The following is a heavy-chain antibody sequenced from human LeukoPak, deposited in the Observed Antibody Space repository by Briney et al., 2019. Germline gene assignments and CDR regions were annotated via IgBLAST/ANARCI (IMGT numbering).Heavy chain of an antibody. CDR2: IKEDGSET. V-gene: IGHV3-7*05. Sequence: HPGGSLRLSCAGSGFQFNTYWISWIRQAPGKGLQWLGNIKEDGSETYYVGSLKGRLTISRDNAKNSSFLEMSSLGVEDTAVYYCARDVGRFCTRGSCFPDACGQCTLVTGSS. CDR1: GFQFNTYW. CDR3: ARDVGRFCTRGSCFPDA. D-gene: IGHD2-15*01. J-gene: IGHJ5*02.